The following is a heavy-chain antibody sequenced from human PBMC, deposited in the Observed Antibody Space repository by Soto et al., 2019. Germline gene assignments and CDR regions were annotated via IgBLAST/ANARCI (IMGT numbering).Heavy chain of an antibody. CDR3: ARDRGDWNLNYYMDV. V-gene: IGHV1-46*03. J-gene: IGHJ6*03. CDR1: GYTFTRYY. D-gene: IGHD1-7*01. CDR2: INPSGGIT. Sequence: GASVKVSCKASGYTFTRYYMHWVRQAPGQGLEWMGIINPSGGITSYAQKFQGRVTMTRDTSTSTVYMELSSLRSEDTAVYYCARDRGDWNLNYYMDVWGKGTTVTVSS.